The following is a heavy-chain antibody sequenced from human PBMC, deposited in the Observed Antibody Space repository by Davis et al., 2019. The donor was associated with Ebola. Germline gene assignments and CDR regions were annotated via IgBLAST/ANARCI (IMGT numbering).Heavy chain of an antibody. Sequence: SVKVSCKASGYTFTSYGISWVRQAPGQGLEWMGGIIPIFGTANYAQKFQGRVTITADESTSTAYMELSSLRSEDTAVYYCARAGDCSSTSCSEPYYYYGMDVWGQGTTVTVSS. D-gene: IGHD2-2*01. J-gene: IGHJ6*02. V-gene: IGHV1-69*13. CDR2: IIPIFGTA. CDR3: ARAGDCSSTSCSEPYYYYGMDV. CDR1: GYTFTSYG.